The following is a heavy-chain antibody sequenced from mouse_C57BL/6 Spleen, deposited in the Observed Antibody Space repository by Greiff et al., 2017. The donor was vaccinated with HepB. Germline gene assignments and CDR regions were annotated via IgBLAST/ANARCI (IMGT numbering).Heavy chain of an antibody. CDR1: GYTFTGYW. J-gene: IGHJ2*01. D-gene: IGHD2-4*01. CDR2: ILPGSGST. Sequence: QVQLQQSGAELMKPGASVKLSCKATGYTFTGYWIEWVKQRPGHGLEWIGEILPGSGSTNYNEKFTGKATITADTSSNTAYMQLSSLTTEDSAIYDCARRRLRHGYWGQGTALTVSS. V-gene: IGHV1-9*01. CDR3: ARRRLRHGY.